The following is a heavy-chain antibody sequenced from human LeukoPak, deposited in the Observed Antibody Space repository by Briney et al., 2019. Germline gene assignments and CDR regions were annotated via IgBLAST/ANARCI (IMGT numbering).Heavy chain of an antibody. D-gene: IGHD6-6*01. CDR1: GFTFSNYW. Sequence: GGSLRLSCAASGFTFSNYWMHRVRQAPGKGLVWVSRINSDGRTTSYADSVKGRFTISRDNSKNTLYLQMNSLRAEDTAVYYCARDRQGWFDPWGQGTLVTVSS. V-gene: IGHV3-74*01. J-gene: IGHJ5*02. CDR3: ARDRQGWFDP. CDR2: INSDGRTT.